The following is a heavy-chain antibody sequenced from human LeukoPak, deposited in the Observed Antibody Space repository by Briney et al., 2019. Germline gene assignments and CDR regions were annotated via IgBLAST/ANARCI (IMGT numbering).Heavy chain of an antibody. D-gene: IGHD3-22*01. Sequence: PGGSLRLSCAASGFTFSSYAMSWVRQAPGKGLEWVSAISGSGGSTYYADSVKGRFTISRDNSKNTLYLQMNSLRAEDTAVYYCAKDESTYYYGSSGYLYQGAFDIWGQGTMVTVSS. CDR2: ISGSGGST. V-gene: IGHV3-23*01. CDR3: AKDESTYYYGSSGYLYQGAFDI. CDR1: GFTFSSYA. J-gene: IGHJ3*02.